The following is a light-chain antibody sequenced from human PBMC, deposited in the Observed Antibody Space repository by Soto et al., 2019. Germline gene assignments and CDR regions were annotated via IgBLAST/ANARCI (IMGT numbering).Light chain of an antibody. J-gene: IGKJ1*01. V-gene: IGKV1-5*03. CDR1: QSISSW. CDR2: KAV. Sequence: DIQMTQSPSTLSASVGDRVTITCRASQSISSWLAWYQQKPGKAPKLLIYKAVSLESGVPSRFSGSGSGTEFTLTISSLQPDDFATYYCQQYNSYPWTFGQGTKVDIK. CDR3: QQYNSYPWT.